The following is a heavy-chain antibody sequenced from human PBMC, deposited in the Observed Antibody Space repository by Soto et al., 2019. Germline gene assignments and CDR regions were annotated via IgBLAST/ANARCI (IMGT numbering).Heavy chain of an antibody. J-gene: IGHJ6*02. V-gene: IGHV1-46*03. Sequence: ASVKVSCKASGYTFTSYYMHWVRQAPGQGLEWMGIINPSGGSTSYAQKFQGRVTMTRDTSTSTVYMELSSLRSEDTAVYYCARRGIASDGYYYGIDVWGQGTMVTVSS. CDR1: GYTFTSYY. CDR2: INPSGGST. D-gene: IGHD6-13*01. CDR3: ARRGIASDGYYYGIDV.